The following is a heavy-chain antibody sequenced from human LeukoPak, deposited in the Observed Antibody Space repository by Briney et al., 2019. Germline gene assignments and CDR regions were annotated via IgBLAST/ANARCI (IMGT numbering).Heavy chain of an antibody. CDR1: GYTFTSYG. Sequence: SVKVSCKASGYTFTSYGISWVRQAPGQGLEWMGGIIPIFGTANYAQKFQGRVTITADESTSTAYMELSSLRSEDTAVYYCASGYNSGCSLDYWGQGTLVTVSS. J-gene: IGHJ4*02. V-gene: IGHV1-69*13. CDR3: ASGYNSGCSLDY. D-gene: IGHD5-24*01. CDR2: IIPIFGTA.